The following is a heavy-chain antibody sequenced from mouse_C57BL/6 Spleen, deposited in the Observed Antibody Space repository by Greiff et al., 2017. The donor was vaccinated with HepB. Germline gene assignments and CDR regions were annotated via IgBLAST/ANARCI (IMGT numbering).Heavy chain of an antibody. D-gene: IGHD2-1*01. CDR1: GFTFSSYT. J-gene: IGHJ2*01. Sequence: EVMLVESGGGLVKPGGSLKLSCAASGFTFSSYTMSWVRQTPEKRLEWVATISGGGGNTYYPDSVKGRFTISRDNAKNTLYLQMSSLRSEDTALYYCAREAFYYGISTGYFDYWGQGTTLTVSS. CDR3: AREAFYYGISTGYFDY. V-gene: IGHV5-9*01. CDR2: ISGGGGNT.